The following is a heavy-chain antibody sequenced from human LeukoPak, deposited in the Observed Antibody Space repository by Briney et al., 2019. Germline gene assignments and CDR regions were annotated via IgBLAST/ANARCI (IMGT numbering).Heavy chain of an antibody. D-gene: IGHD3-3*01. CDR3: TRVSWRGEIF. CDR1: GFTFSSYE. CDR2: ISRGGSPI. J-gene: IGHJ4*02. V-gene: IGHV3-48*03. Sequence: GGSLRLSCAASGFTFSSYEMNWVRQAPGKGLEWVSSISRGGSPIFYADSVRGRFATSRDNAKKSLFLQRASLRAEDTAVYYCTRVSWRGEIFWGQGTLVSVSS.